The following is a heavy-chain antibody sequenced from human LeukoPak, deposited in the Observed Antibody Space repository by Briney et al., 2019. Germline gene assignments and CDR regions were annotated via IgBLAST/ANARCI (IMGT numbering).Heavy chain of an antibody. CDR3: AREDCSGGSCLSYYYYMDV. CDR2: INWNGGST. D-gene: IGHD2-15*01. V-gene: IGHV3-20*04. J-gene: IGHJ6*03. CDR1: GFTFDDYG. Sequence: GGSLRLSCAASGFTFDDYGMSWVRQAPGKGLEWVSGINWNGGSTGYADSVKGRSTISRDNAKNSLYLQMNSLRAEDTALYYCAREDCSGGSCLSYYYYMDVWGKGTTVTVSS.